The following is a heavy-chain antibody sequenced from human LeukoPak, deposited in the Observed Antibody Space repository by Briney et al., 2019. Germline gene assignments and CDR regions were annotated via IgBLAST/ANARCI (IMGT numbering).Heavy chain of an antibody. CDR3: ARERVDFGDWSRYYHYGMDV. V-gene: IGHV3-21*01. Sequence: GGSLRLSCAAYGFTFGSSSINWVRQAPGKGLEWVASISSSSRDTYYADSVKGRFTISRDNAKKSLYLQMSSLRAEDTAVYYCARERVDFGDWSRYYHYGMDVWGQGTTVTVTS. D-gene: IGHD4-17*01. CDR1: GFTFGSSS. J-gene: IGHJ6*02. CDR2: ISSSSRDT.